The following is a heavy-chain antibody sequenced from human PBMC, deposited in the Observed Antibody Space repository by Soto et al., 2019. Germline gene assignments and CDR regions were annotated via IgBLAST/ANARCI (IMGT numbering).Heavy chain of an antibody. CDR1: GFIFRDAW. CDR2: VKSKSEGGTT. J-gene: IGHJ4*02. Sequence: GGSLSLSCAASGFIFRDAWISWVRQAPGKGLEWIGRVKSKSEGGTTDYAALVKGRFTVSRDDSINTVSLQMDSLKMEDTAVYFCVAGSPFEYWGQGTLVTVSS. V-gene: IGHV3-15*05. CDR3: VAGSPFEY. D-gene: IGHD2-21*01.